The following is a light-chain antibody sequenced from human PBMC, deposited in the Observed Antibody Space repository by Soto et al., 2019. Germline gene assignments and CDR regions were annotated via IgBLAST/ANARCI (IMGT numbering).Light chain of an antibody. CDR1: QSVNIH. Sequence: EIVLTQSPATLSVSPGEGANLSCRASQSVNIHLAWYQQKPGQAPRLLIFGASARATGIPAKFSGSGSGTEFTLTISSLQSEDFTVYYCQQYNKWPLTFGQGTKVDIK. CDR3: QQYNKWPLT. CDR2: GAS. J-gene: IGKJ1*01. V-gene: IGKV3D-15*01.